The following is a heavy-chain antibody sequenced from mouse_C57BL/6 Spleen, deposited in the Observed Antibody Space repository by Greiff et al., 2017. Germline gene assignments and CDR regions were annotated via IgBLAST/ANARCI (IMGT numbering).Heavy chain of an antibody. J-gene: IGHJ3*01. CDR1: GYTFTGSW. CDR2: ILPGSGST. CDR3: AGGSNYRFAY. Sequence: QVQLKQSGAELMMPGASVTLSCKASGYTFTGSWIEWVKQRPGHGLEWIGEILPGSGSTNYNEKFKGKATLTADTSSNTAYMQLSSLTTEDSAIYYCAGGSNYRFAYWGQGTLVTVSA. V-gene: IGHV1-9*01. D-gene: IGHD2-5*01.